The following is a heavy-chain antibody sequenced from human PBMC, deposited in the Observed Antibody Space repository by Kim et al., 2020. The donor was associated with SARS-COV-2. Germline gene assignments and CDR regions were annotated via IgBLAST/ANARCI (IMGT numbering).Heavy chain of an antibody. Sequence: ADAVKGRLTISRDNSRNTLYLQMNSLRAADTALYYCAKDRHSSSWFFVDYWGHGTLVTVSS. D-gene: IGHD6-13*01. V-gene: IGHV3-23*01. J-gene: IGHJ4*01. CDR3: AKDRHSSSWFFVDY.